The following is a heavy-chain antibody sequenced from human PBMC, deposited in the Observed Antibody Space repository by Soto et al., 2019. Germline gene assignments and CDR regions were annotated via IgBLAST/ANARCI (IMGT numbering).Heavy chain of an antibody. D-gene: IGHD2-2*01. Sequence: QVPLVESGGGVVQPGRSLRLSCAASGFTFSNYAMNWVRQAPGKGLEWVALISYDGSNKDYADSVKGRITISRDSSKKTLYLQMNSLRAADTAVYYCGRCTSTGCHLGSDYWGQGTLVTVSS. CDR3: GRCTSTGCHLGSDY. CDR2: ISYDGSNK. CDR1: GFTFSNYA. V-gene: IGHV3-30-3*01. J-gene: IGHJ4*02.